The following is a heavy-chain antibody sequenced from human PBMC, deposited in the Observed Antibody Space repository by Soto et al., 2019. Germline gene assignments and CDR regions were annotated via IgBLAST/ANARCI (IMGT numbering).Heavy chain of an antibody. CDR3: ARVSVSRAFDI. Sequence: PGESLKISCAASGFTFSSSPMHWVRQVPGKGLEWVTVISSDGSNEYWADSVKGRFTISGDNSKNTLYLQMNSLRAEDTAVYYCARVSVSRAFDIWGQGTVVTVSS. V-gene: IGHV3-30-3*01. CDR1: GFTFSSSP. CDR2: ISSDGSNE. J-gene: IGHJ3*02.